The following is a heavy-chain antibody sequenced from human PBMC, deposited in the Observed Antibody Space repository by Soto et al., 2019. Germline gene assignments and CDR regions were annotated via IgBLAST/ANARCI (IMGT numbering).Heavy chain of an antibody. CDR3: AHRHRHDSSGYPLLQYYFDY. J-gene: IGHJ4*02. Sequence: SGPTLVKPTQTLTLTCTFSGFSLSTSGVGVGWIRQPPGKALEWLALIYWNDDKRYSPSLKSRLTITKDTSKNQVVLTMTNMDPVDTATYYCAHRHRHDSSGYPLLQYYFDYWGQGTLVTVSS. V-gene: IGHV2-5*01. CDR1: GFSLSTSGVG. D-gene: IGHD3-22*01. CDR2: IYWNDDK.